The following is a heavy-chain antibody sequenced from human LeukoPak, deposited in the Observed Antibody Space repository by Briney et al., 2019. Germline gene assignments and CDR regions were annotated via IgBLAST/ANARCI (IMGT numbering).Heavy chain of an antibody. CDR3: ARGLEMATIGS. CDR2: INHSGST. Sequence: SETLSLTCAVYGGSFSGYYWSWIRQPPGKGLEWIGEINHSGSTNYNPSLKSRVTISVDTSKNQFSLKLSSVTAADTAVYYCARGLEMATIGSWGQGTLVTVSS. V-gene: IGHV4-34*01. D-gene: IGHD5-24*01. CDR1: GGSFSGYY. J-gene: IGHJ4*02.